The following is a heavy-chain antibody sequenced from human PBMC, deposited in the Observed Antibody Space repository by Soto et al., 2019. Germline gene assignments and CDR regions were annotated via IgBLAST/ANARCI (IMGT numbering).Heavy chain of an antibody. CDR2: IYSRNT. J-gene: IGHJ5*02. CDR3: ARLIYDSPRFDP. V-gene: IGHV4-59*08. D-gene: IGHD3-3*01. Sequence: QVQLQESGPGLVKPSETLSLTCTVSGGSISMSYWSWIRQPQGKGLEWIGYIYSRNTNYNPSLKSRVNISEDTSRNQFSLKLSSVTAADTAVYSCARLIYDSPRFDPWGQGNLVTVSS. CDR1: GGSISMSY.